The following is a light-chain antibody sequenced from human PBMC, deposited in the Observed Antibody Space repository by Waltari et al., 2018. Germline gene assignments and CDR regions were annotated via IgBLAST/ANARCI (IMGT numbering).Light chain of an antibody. Sequence: DIVMTQSPDSLAVSLGERATINCTATQSILYSSNNKNYFAWYQQKPGQSPKLLFYWASTRESGVPDRFSGSGSGTDFTLTISSLQTEDVAVYYCQQYYSTPFTFGGGTKVEIK. CDR2: WAS. J-gene: IGKJ4*01. V-gene: IGKV4-1*01. CDR3: QQYYSTPFT. CDR1: QSILYSSNNKNY.